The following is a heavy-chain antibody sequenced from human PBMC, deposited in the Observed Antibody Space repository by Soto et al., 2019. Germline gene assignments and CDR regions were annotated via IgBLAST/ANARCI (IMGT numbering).Heavy chain of an antibody. CDR3: ARAVPLRQHYYYYGMDV. CDR2: IIPLFGTA. V-gene: IGHV1-69*06. CDR1: GGTFRSYA. Sequence: QVQLVQSGAEVKKPGSSVKVSCKASGGTFRSYAISWVRQAPGHGLEWMGGIIPLFGTANYAQKLQGRVTITADKYTSTAYMELSSLRSEDTAVYYCARAVPLRQHYYYYGMDVWGQGTTVTVSS. D-gene: IGHD2-2*01. J-gene: IGHJ6*02.